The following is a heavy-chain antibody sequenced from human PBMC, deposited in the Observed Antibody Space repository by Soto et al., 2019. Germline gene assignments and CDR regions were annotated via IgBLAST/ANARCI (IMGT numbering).Heavy chain of an antibody. CDR3: TTSRSPYYYDSSGYSPDGY. D-gene: IGHD3-22*01. CDR1: GFTFSNAW. J-gene: IGHJ4*02. Sequence: GGSLRFSCAASGFTFSNAWMNWVRQAPGKGLEWVGRIKSKTDGGTTDYAAPVKGRFTISRDDSKNTLYLQMNSLKTEDTAVYYCTTSRSPYYYDSSGYSPDGYWGQGTLVTVSS. CDR2: IKSKTDGGTT. V-gene: IGHV3-15*07.